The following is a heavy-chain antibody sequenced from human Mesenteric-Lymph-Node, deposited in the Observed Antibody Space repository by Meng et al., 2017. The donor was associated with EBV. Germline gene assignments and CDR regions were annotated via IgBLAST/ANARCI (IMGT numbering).Heavy chain of an antibody. V-gene: IGHV6-1*01. CDR2: TYYRSKWYN. J-gene: IGHJ4*02. CDR1: GDSVSNTNVA. Sequence: QVQPRRSGHGPVKPSQPLSHACAISGDSVSNTNVAWNWIRQFPSRGLEWLGRTYYRSKWYNEYAQSVKGRITINPDTSKSEFSLQLNSVTPDDTAVYYCSRESWRAFDYWGQGTLVTVSS. CDR3: SRESWRAFDY.